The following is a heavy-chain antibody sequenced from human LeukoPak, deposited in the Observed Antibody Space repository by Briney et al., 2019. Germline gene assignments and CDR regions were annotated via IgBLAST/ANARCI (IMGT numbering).Heavy chain of an antibody. Sequence: GGSLRLSCAASGFTFSSYAMSWLRQAPGKGLEWASAISGSGGSTYYADSVKGRFTISRDNSKNTLYLQMNSLRAEDTAVYYCAIGGLLFDYRGQGTLVTVSS. CDR2: ISGSGGST. J-gene: IGHJ4*02. CDR3: AIGGLLFDY. CDR1: GFTFSSYA. V-gene: IGHV3-23*01.